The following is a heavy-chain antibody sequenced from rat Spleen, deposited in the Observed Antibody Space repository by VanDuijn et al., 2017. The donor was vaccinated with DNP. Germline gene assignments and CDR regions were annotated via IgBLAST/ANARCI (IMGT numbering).Heavy chain of an antibody. V-gene: IGHV5-46*01. CDR3: ASTVVTLFDY. CDR2: ISTSDSRT. Sequence: EVQLVESGGGLVQPGRSMKLSCAASGFTFSSFPMAWVRQAPTKGLEWVATISTSDSRTYYPDSVKGRFTISRDNEKSNLYLQMNSLKSEDTATYYCASTVVTLFDYWGQGVMVTVSS. D-gene: IGHD1-1*01. J-gene: IGHJ2*01. CDR1: GFTFSSFP.